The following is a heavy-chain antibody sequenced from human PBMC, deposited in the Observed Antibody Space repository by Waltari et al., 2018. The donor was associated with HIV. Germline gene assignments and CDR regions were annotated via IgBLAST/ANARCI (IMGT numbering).Heavy chain of an antibody. Sequence: VQLQQWGTGRLMPSETLSLTCAVYGGSFNGYYWTWIRQSPGNGLEWIGEVDYSGDTNYNPSRKSRRTIAVDTSKNQFSLKLTSMTTADTGLYYCARGPHTSIFGVVKYFQPWGQGTLVTVSS. CDR2: VDYSGDT. CDR1: GGSFNGYY. D-gene: IGHD3-3*01. J-gene: IGHJ1*01. CDR3: ARGPHTSIFGVVKYFQP. V-gene: IGHV4-34*02.